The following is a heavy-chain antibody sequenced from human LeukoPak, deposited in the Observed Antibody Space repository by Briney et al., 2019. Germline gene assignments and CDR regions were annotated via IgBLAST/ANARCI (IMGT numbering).Heavy chain of an antibody. Sequence: ASVKVSCKASGYTFTSYGISWVRQAPGQGLEWMGWISAYNGNTNYAQKLQGRVTMTTDTSTSTAYMELRSLRSDDTAVYYCARPIYGSGSSPYFDYWGQGTLVTVSS. CDR1: GYTFTSYG. CDR2: ISAYNGNT. V-gene: IGHV1-18*01. J-gene: IGHJ4*02. D-gene: IGHD3-10*01. CDR3: ARPIYGSGSSPYFDY.